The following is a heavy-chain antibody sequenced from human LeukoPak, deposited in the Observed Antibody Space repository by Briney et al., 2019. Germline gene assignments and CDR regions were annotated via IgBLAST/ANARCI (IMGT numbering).Heavy chain of an antibody. Sequence: SETLSLTCTVSGGSISSSSYYWGWIRQPPGKGLEWIGSIYYSGSTYYNPSLKSRVTISVDTSKNQFSLKLSSVTAAYTAVYYCARLSYSSSSAWGQGTLVTVTS. CDR3: ARLSYSSSSA. CDR1: GGSISSSSYY. V-gene: IGHV4-39*01. J-gene: IGHJ5*02. D-gene: IGHD6-6*01. CDR2: IYYSGST.